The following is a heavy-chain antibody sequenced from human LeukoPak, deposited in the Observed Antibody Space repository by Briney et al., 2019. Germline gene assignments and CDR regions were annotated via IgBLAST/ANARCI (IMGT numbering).Heavy chain of an antibody. CDR3: ARGGLQQQLVRSFWYFDL. D-gene: IGHD6-13*01. V-gene: IGHV4-61*01. CDR2: IYYSGST. J-gene: IGHJ2*01. CDR1: GGSVSSGSYY. Sequence: PSETLSLTCTVSGGSVSSGSYYWSWIRQPPGKGLEWIGYIYYSGSTNYNPSLKSRVIISVDTSKNQFSLKLSSVTAADTAVYYCARGGLQQQLVRSFWYFDLWGRGTLVTVSS.